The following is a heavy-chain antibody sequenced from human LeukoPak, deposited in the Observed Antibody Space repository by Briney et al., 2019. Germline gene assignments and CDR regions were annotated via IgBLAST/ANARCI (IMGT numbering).Heavy chain of an antibody. J-gene: IGHJ4*02. Sequence: SQTLSLTCTVSGGSISSGDYYWSWIRQPPGKGLEWIGYIYYIGSTYYNPSLKSRVTISVDTSKNQFSLKLSSVTAADTAVYYCARAPTPYCSSTSCYNEGGIFDYWGQGTLVTVSS. CDR2: IYYIGST. CDR3: ARAPTPYCSSTSCYNEGGIFDY. CDR1: GGSISSGDYY. V-gene: IGHV4-30-4*08. D-gene: IGHD2-2*02.